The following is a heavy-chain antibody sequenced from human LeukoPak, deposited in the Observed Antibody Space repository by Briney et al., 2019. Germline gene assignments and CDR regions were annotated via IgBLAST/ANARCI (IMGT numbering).Heavy chain of an antibody. V-gene: IGHV3-15*01. J-gene: IGHJ4*02. CDR1: GFTFSNAW. D-gene: IGHD7-27*01. Sequence: GGSLRLFCAASGFTFSNAWMNWVRQAPGKGLEWVGRIKSKTDGGTTDYVAPVKGRFTISRDDSKNTLYLQVNSLNTEDTAVYYCTTGNWGSFSYWGQGTLITVSS. CDR2: IKSKTDGGTT. CDR3: TTGNWGSFSY.